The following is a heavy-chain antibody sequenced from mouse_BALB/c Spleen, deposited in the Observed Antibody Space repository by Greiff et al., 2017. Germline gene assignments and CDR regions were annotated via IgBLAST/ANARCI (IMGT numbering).Heavy chain of an antibody. Sequence: EVQGVESGGGLVQPGGSRKLSCAASGFTFSSFGMHWVRQAPEKGLEWVAYISSGSSTIYYADTVKGRFTISRDNPKNTLFLQMTSLRSEDTAMYYCARSGYGNPLDYWGQGTTLTVSS. J-gene: IGHJ2*01. CDR1: GFTFSSFG. CDR2: ISSGSSTI. CDR3: ARSGYGNPLDY. V-gene: IGHV5-17*02. D-gene: IGHD2-1*01.